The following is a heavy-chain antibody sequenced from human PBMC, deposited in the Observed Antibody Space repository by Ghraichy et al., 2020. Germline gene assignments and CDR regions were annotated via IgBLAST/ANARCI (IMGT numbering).Heavy chain of an antibody. CDR3: AREDFITGITMEDYYSYGMDV. J-gene: IGHJ6*02. CDR1: GFTFSNYD. Sequence: GESLNISCAASGFTFSNYDMNWVRQAPGKGLEWVSYISSSRSYIYYADSVKGRFTISRDNTKNSMYLQMDSLRAGDTAVYYCAREDFITGITMEDYYSYGMDVWGQGTTVTVSS. CDR2: ISSSRSYI. D-gene: IGHD1-7*01. V-gene: IGHV3-21*01.